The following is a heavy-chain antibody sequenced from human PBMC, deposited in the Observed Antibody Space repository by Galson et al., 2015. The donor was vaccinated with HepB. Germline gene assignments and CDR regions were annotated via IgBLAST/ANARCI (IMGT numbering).Heavy chain of an antibody. J-gene: IGHJ5*01. CDR1: GFRLDDYA. D-gene: IGHD3-16*01. V-gene: IGHV3-9*01. CDR3: ARGGTDRGEVSPSYSFIWFDS. Sequence: SLRLSCAASGFRLDDYAMHWVRHAPGKGLEWVSGISWNRGRIGYADSVKGRFTISADKANNSLFLQMNSLRAEDTALYYCARGGTDRGEVSPSYSFIWFDSWGKGTLVTVSS. CDR2: ISWNRGRI.